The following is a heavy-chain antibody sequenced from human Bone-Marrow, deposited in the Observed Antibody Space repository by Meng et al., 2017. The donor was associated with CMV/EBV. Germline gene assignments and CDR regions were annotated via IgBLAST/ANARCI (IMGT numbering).Heavy chain of an antibody. V-gene: IGHV3-15*01. CDR1: GFTCSNAW. Sequence: GESLKLSCAASGFTCSNAWMSWVRQAPGKGLEWVGRIKSKTDGGTTDYAAPVKGRSTISRVDSKNTLYLQMNSLKTEDTAVYYCTTDRGGLFDYWGQGTLVTVSS. CDR2: IKSKTDGGTT. J-gene: IGHJ4*02. D-gene: IGHD3-10*01. CDR3: TTDRGGLFDY.